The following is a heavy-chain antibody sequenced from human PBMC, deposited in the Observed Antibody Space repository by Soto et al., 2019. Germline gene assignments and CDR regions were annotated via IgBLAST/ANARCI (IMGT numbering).Heavy chain of an antibody. CDR1: GYTFTNYW. CDR3: ARSYVRSYYDDY. V-gene: IGHV5-51*01. Sequence: PGESLKISCEGSGYTFTNYWIGWVRQTPGKGLEWMRIIYPSNSETKYSPSFQGQVTISADKSTSTAYLQWSSLRASDTAMYYCARSYVRSYYDDYWGQGTLVTVSS. D-gene: IGHD3-16*01. CDR2: IYPSNSET. J-gene: IGHJ4*02.